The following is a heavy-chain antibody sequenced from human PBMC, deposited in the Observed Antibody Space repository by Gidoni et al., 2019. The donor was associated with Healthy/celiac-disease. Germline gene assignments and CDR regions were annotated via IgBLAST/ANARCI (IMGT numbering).Heavy chain of an antibody. Sequence: EVQLVESGGGSVQPVGSLKLSCAAPGSTFSGSAMHWVRQASGKGLAWVGRIRSKANSYATAYAASVKGRFTISRDDSKNTAYLQMNSLKTEDTAVYYCTTWDYGDYVIEDWGQGTLVTVSS. J-gene: IGHJ4*02. CDR3: TTWDYGDYVIED. CDR2: IRSKANSYAT. V-gene: IGHV3-73*02. D-gene: IGHD4-17*01. CDR1: GSTFSGSA.